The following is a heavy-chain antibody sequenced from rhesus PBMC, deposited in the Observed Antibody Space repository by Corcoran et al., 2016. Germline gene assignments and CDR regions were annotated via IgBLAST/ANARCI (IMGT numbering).Heavy chain of an antibody. D-gene: IGHD6-25*01. CDR2: IFGSGGST. J-gene: IGHJ4*01. V-gene: IGHV4-173*01. Sequence: QLQLQESGPGLVKPSETLSLTCAVSGGSISSNYWSWIRQPPGKGLEWIGRIFGSGGSTDYNPSRKSRVTISTDTSKNQFSLKLSSVTAADTAVYYCARDIAAAVHFDYWGQGVLVTVSS. CDR1: GGSISSNY. CDR3: ARDIAAAVHFDY.